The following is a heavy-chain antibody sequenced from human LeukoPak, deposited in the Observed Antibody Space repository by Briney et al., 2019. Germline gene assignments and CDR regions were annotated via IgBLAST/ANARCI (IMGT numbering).Heavy chain of an antibody. V-gene: IGHV4-34*01. CDR1: GGSFSGYY. CDR2: INHSGST. CDR3: ARAQATVTRGPFDY. Sequence: SETLSLTCAVYGGSFSGYYWSWLRQPPGKGLEWLGEINHSGSTNYNPSLKSRVTISVDTSKNQFSLKLSSVTAADTAVYYCARAQATVTRGPFDYWGQGTLVTVSS. D-gene: IGHD4-17*01. J-gene: IGHJ4*02.